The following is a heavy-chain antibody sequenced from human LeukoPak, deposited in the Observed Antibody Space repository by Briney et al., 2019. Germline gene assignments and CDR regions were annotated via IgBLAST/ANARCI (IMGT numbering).Heavy chain of an antibody. Sequence: GGSLRLSCAASGLTVSSNYMNWVRQAPGKGLEWVSALYIGGNTYYADSVRGRFTISRDNSKNTLYLQMNSLRAEDTAIYYCTTAAGYNYGQYWGQGTLVTVSS. D-gene: IGHD5-18*01. CDR2: LYIGGNT. CDR1: GLTVSSNY. CDR3: TTAAGYNYGQY. J-gene: IGHJ4*02. V-gene: IGHV3-53*01.